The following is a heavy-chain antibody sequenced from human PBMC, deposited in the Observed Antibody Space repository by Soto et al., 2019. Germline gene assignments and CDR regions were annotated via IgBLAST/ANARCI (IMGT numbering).Heavy chain of an antibody. J-gene: IGHJ4*02. CDR1: GFTFSSYG. Sequence: GGSLRLSCAASGFTFSSYGMHWVRQAPGKGLEWVAVISYDGSNKYYADSVKGRFTISRDNSKNTLYLQMNSLRAEDTAVYYCAKEGSSWYRAYVFDYWGQGTLVTVSS. CDR3: AKEGSSWYRAYVFDY. D-gene: IGHD6-13*01. CDR2: ISYDGSNK. V-gene: IGHV3-30*18.